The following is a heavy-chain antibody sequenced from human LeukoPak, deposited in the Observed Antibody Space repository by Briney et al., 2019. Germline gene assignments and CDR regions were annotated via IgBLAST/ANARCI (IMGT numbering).Heavy chain of an antibody. CDR2: IYHSGST. Sequence: SETLSLTCTVSGGSISSGGYYWSWIRQPPGKGLEWIGYIYHSGSTYYNPSLKSRVTISVDRSKNQFSLKLSSVTAADTAVYYCARDSRYCSSTSCYLDYWGQGTLVTVSS. CDR3: ARDSRYCSSTSCYLDY. D-gene: IGHD2-2*01. CDR1: GGSISSGGYY. V-gene: IGHV4-30-2*01. J-gene: IGHJ4*02.